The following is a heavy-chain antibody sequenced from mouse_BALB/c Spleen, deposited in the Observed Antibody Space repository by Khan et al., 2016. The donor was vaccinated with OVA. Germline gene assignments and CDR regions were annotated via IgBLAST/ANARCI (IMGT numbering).Heavy chain of an antibody. V-gene: IGHV3-5*02. CDR3: ARGYGSLYWYFDV. CDR1: GISITTGNYR. Sequence: EVQLQESGPGLVKPSQTVSLTCTVTGISITTGNYRWSWIRQFPENKLEWIGNIYYSGTISYNPSLKSRNTSTRDTSDSQFNLEMNTLTAENTDEYFCARGYGSLYWYFDVWGEGTPVTVSS. J-gene: IGHJ1*01. CDR2: IYYSGTI. D-gene: IGHD1-1*01.